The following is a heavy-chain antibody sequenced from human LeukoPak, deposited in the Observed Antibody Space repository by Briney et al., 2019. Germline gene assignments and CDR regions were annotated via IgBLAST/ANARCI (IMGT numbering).Heavy chain of an antibody. J-gene: IGHJ4*02. V-gene: IGHV3-23*01. Sequence: GGSLRLSCAASGFTFISYAMRWVRQAPGKGLEWVSGISGSDFGTDYADSVKGRFTISRDNSKNTLYLQMNSLRAEDTAIYYCAKDRCSGGSCYYFDYWGQGTLVTVSS. D-gene: IGHD2-15*01. CDR1: GFTFISYA. CDR3: AKDRCSGGSCYYFDY. CDR2: ISGSDFGT.